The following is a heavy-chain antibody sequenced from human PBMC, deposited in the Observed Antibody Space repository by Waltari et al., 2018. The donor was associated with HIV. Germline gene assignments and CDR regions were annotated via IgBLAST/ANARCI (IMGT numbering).Heavy chain of an antibody. Sequence: QIQLVQSGAEVKKPGASVKVSCQASGYNFGGYGISWVRQVAGQGLEWMGWIGTNNGNTKYGQKFRDRVTMTTDTTMSTAYMELRSLRSDDTAVFYCARSERSQDQQLVSFFDYWGQGTLVIVSS. J-gene: IGHJ4*02. CDR1: GYNFGGYG. V-gene: IGHV1-18*04. CDR2: IGTNNGNT. D-gene: IGHD1-1*01. CDR3: ARSERSQDQQLVSFFDY.